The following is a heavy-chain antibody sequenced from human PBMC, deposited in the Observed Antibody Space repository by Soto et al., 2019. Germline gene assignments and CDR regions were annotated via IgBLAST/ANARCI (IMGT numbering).Heavy chain of an antibody. CDR3: AGPGTYASYGMEV. D-gene: IGHD3-16*01. CDR2: IDPADSYT. Sequence: GESLKISCKASGHSLTSFWITWVRQMPGKGLEWMGRIDPADSYTNYSPSFQGHVTMSADKSTRTAFLQWSSLRASDSAMYYCAGPGTYASYGMEVWGQGTAVTVSS. J-gene: IGHJ6*02. CDR1: GHSLTSFW. V-gene: IGHV5-10-1*01.